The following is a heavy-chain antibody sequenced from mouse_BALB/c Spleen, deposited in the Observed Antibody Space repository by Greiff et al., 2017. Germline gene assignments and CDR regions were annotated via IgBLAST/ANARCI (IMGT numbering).Heavy chain of an antibody. D-gene: IGHD2-1*01. V-gene: IGHV3-2*02. CDR1: GYSITSDYA. J-gene: IGHJ3*01. CDR2: ISYSGST. Sequence: EVQGVESGPGLVKPSQSLSLTCTVTGYSITSDYAWNWIRQFPGNKLEWMGYISYSGSTSYNPSLKSRISITRDTSKNQFFLQLNSVTTEDTATYYCARWDGNYWFAYWGQGTLVTVSA. CDR3: ARWDGNYWFAY.